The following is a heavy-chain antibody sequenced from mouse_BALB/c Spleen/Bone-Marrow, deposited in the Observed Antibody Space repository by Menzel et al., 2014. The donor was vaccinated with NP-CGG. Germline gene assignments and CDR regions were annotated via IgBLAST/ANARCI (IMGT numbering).Heavy chain of an antibody. CDR2: IAPGSGST. CDR3: ARESYYYENYAMDY. CDR1: GYTFTSYW. J-gene: IGHJ4*01. Sequence: DLVKPGASVKLSCKASGYTFTSYWINWIKQRPGQGLEWIGRIAPGSGSTYYNEMFKGKATLTVDTSSSTAYIQLSSLSSEDSAVYFCARESYYYENYAMDYWGQETSDTVSS. V-gene: IGHV1S41*01. D-gene: IGHD1-1*01.